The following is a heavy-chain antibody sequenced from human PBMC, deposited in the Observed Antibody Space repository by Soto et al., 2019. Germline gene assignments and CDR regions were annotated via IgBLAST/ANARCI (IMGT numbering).Heavy chain of an antibody. D-gene: IGHD1-26*01. CDR1: GDSVSSNSAG. CDR3: ARGEQYSGRIFDY. CDR2: TYYRSKWYY. Sequence: PSQTLSLTCAITGDSVSSNSAGWSWVRQSPSRGLEWVGRTYYRSKWYYEYAVSVRGRITINPDTSKNQYSLQLNSVTPEDTAVYFCARGEQYSGRIFDYWGQGTLVTVSS. J-gene: IGHJ4*01. V-gene: IGHV6-1*01.